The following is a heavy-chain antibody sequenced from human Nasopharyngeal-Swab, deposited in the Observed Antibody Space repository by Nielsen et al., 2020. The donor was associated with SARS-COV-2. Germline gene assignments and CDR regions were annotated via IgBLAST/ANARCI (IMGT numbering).Heavy chain of an antibody. CDR3: ARAPHTIFGVVTTFDY. J-gene: IGHJ4*02. CDR2: IYYSGST. CDR1: GGSISSGGYY. Sequence: LSLTCAVSGGSISSGGYYWSWIRQHPGKGLEWIGYIYYSGSTYYNPSLKSRVTISVDTSKNQFSLKLSSVTAADTAVYYCARAPHTIFGVVTTFDYWGQGTLVTVSS. V-gene: IGHV4-31*11. D-gene: IGHD3-3*01.